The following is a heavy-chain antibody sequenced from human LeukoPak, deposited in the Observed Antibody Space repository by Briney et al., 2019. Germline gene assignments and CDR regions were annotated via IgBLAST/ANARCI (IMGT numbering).Heavy chain of an antibody. CDR2: HIPLFCTA. Sequence: GASVEVSCKASGGPFRRYAISWVRHAPGQGRVWMGGHIPLFCTAKYAQKFQGRVTITADESTSTAYMELSSLRSEDTAVYYCARDHGDILTGIYYYYGMDVWGKGTTVTVSS. V-gene: IGHV1-69*13. CDR1: GGPFRRYA. J-gene: IGHJ6*04. D-gene: IGHD3-9*01. CDR3: ARDHGDILTGIYYYYGMDV.